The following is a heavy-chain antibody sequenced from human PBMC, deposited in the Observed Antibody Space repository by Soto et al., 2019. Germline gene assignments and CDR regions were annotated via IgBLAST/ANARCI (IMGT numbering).Heavy chain of an antibody. D-gene: IGHD6-13*01. CDR1: GFTFSNAW. Sequence: GGSLRLSCAASGFTFSNAWMSWVRQAPGKGLEWVGRIKSKTDGGTTDYAAPVKGRFTISRDDSRNTLYLQMNSLKTEDTAVYYCTTDLMSGYSSSWYHDYWGQGTLVTVSS. J-gene: IGHJ4*02. V-gene: IGHV3-15*01. CDR2: IKSKTDGGTT. CDR3: TTDLMSGYSSSWYHDY.